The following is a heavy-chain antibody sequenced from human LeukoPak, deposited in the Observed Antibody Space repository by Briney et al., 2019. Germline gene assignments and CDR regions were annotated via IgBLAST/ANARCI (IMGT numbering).Heavy chain of an antibody. CDR3: ARDRYDFWSGTSFCFDY. V-gene: IGHV3-30-3*01. J-gene: IGHJ4*02. Sequence: GRSLRLSCAASGFTFSSYAMHWVRQAPGKGLEWVAVIPYDGSNKYYADSVKGRFTISRDNSKNTLYLQMNSLRAEDTAVYYCARDRYDFWSGTSFCFDYWGQGTLVTVSS. CDR2: IPYDGSNK. CDR1: GFTFSSYA. D-gene: IGHD3-3*01.